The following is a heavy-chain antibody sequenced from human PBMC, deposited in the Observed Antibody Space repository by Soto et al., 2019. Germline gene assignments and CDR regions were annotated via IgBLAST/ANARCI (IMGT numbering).Heavy chain of an antibody. Sequence: TGGSLRLSCAASGFTFSDYYMIWILQAPGKGLEWVSYISSSGSTIYYADSVKGRFTISRDNAKNSLYLQMNSLRAEDTAVYYCARSHLYYDSSGYPDYWGQGTLVTVSS. CDR1: GFTFSDYY. J-gene: IGHJ4*02. CDR3: ARSHLYYDSSGYPDY. CDR2: ISSSGSTI. V-gene: IGHV3-11*01. D-gene: IGHD3-22*01.